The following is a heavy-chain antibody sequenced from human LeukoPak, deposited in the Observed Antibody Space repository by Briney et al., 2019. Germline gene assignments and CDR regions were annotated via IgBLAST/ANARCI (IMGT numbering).Heavy chain of an antibody. V-gene: IGHV3-30*02. CDR2: IWYDGSNK. D-gene: IGHD4-23*01. CDR1: GFTFSSYG. J-gene: IGHJ5*02. Sequence: GGSLRLSCAASGFTFSSYGMHWVRQAPGKGLEWVAVIWYDGSNKYYADSVKGRFTISRDNSKNTLYLQMNSLRAEDTAVYYCAKFNGGNSDGWFDPWGQGTLVTVSS. CDR3: AKFNGGNSDGWFDP.